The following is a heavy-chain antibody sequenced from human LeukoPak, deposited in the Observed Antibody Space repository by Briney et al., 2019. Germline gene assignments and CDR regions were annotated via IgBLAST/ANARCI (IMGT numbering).Heavy chain of an antibody. Sequence: GGSLRLSCAASGFTFSSYAMSWVRQAPGKGLEWVSYISSSGSTIYYADSVKGRFTISRDNAKNSLYLQMNSLRAEDTAVYYCARDENRSAFDIWGQGAMVTVSS. J-gene: IGHJ3*02. CDR3: ARDENRSAFDI. V-gene: IGHV3-48*04. CDR2: ISSSGSTI. CDR1: GFTFSSYA.